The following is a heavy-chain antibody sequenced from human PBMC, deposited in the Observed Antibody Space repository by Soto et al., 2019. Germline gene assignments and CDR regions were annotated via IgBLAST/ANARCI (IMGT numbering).Heavy chain of an antibody. CDR1: GFSFSSYA. Sequence: GGSLRLSCAASGFSFSSYAMNWVRQAPGKGLEWVSGVSGTGTGTFYADSVKGRFTISRDSSKNTLYLQMNSLRADDTAVYFCAKDLPATLWGRGALVTVSS. CDR3: AKDLPATL. D-gene: IGHD6-25*01. V-gene: IGHV3-23*01. J-gene: IGHJ4*02. CDR2: VSGTGTGT.